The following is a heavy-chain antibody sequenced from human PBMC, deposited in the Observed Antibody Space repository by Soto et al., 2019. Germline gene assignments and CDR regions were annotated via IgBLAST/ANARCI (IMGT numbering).Heavy chain of an antibody. J-gene: IGHJ4*02. CDR3: ARDLWGYYGSRSPPIGPLTYYFDY. CDR1: GYTFTSYG. Sequence: ASVKVSCKASGYTFTSYGISWVRQAPGQGLEWMGWISAYNGNTNYAQKLQGRVTMTTDTSTSTAYMELRSLRSDDTAVYYCARDLWGYYGSRSPPIGPLTYYFDYWGQGTLVPV. D-gene: IGHD3-10*01. CDR2: ISAYNGNT. V-gene: IGHV1-18*01.